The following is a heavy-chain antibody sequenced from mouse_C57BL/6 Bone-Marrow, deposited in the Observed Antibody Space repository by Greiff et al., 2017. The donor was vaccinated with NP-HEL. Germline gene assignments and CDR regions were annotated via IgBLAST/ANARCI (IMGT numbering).Heavy chain of an antibody. J-gene: IGHJ4*01. CDR3: TTVVDAMDY. Sequence: EVQGVESGPVLVKPGASVKMSCKASGYTFTDYYMNWVKQSHGKSLEWIGVINPYNGGTSYNQKFKGKATLTVDKSSSTAYMELNSLTSEDSAVYFITTVVDAMDYWGQGTSVTVSS. D-gene: IGHD1-1*01. CDR2: INPYNGGT. CDR1: GYTFTDYY. V-gene: IGHV1-19*01.